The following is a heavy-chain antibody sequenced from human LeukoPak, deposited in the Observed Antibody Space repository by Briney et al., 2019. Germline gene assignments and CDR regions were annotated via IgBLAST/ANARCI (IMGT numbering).Heavy chain of an antibody. Sequence: QPGGSLRLSCAASGFTFSSYAMSWVRQAPGKGLEWVSAISGSGGSTYYADPVKGRFTISRDNSKNTLYLQMNSLRAEDTAVYYCAKDWDQLRSGHFGYWGQGALVTVSS. CDR2: ISGSGGST. D-gene: IGHD2-2*01. CDR1: GFTFSSYA. J-gene: IGHJ4*02. V-gene: IGHV3-23*01. CDR3: AKDWDQLRSGHFGY.